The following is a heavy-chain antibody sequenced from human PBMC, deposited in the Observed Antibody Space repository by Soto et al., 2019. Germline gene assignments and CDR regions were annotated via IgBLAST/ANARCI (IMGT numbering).Heavy chain of an antibody. Sequence: PGGSLRLSCAASGFTFSSHAMHWVRQAPGKGLEWVAVISYDGSKIYYADSVKGRFTISRDNSKNTLYLQVNSLTAEDTAVYFCARDGEDVLRNIPGDAFDIWGRGTMVTVSS. CDR1: GFTFSSHA. J-gene: IGHJ3*02. CDR2: ISYDGSKI. D-gene: IGHD3-3*01. V-gene: IGHV3-30-3*01. CDR3: ARDGEDVLRNIPGDAFDI.